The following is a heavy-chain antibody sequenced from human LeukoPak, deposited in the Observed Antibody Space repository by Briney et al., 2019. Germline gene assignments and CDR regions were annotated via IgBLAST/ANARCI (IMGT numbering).Heavy chain of an antibody. CDR3: ARDYDDILTGHGAYYGMDV. Sequence: VASVKVSCKASGGTFSSYAISWVRQAPGQGLEWMGRIIPILGIANYAQKFQGRVTITADKSTSTAYMELSSLRSEDTAVYYCARDYDDILTGHGAYYGMDVWGQGTTVTVSS. CDR2: IIPILGIA. CDR1: GGTFSSYA. J-gene: IGHJ6*02. V-gene: IGHV1-69*04. D-gene: IGHD3-9*01.